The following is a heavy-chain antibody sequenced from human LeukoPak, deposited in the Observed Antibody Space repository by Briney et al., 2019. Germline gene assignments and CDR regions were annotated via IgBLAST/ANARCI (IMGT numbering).Heavy chain of an antibody. V-gene: IGHV4-34*01. Sequence: PSETLSLTCAVYGGSFSGYYWSWIRQPPGKGLEWIGEINHSGSTNYNPSLKSRATISVDTSKNQFSLKLSSVTAADTAVYYCARGQVEWLVRNWFDPWGQGTLVTVSS. J-gene: IGHJ5*02. CDR3: ARGQVEWLVRNWFDP. CDR2: INHSGST. D-gene: IGHD6-19*01. CDR1: GGSFSGYY.